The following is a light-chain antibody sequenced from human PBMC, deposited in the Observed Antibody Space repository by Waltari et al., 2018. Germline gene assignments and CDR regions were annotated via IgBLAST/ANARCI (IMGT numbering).Light chain of an antibody. CDR3: QKYGTLPAT. CDR1: QSISKY. V-gene: IGKV3-20*01. Sequence: EIMLKQSAGTLSLSPGERATLSCRASQSISKYLAWYQQKPGQAPRLLIYDAASRATGIPDRFGGSGSGTDFSLTISRLEPEDSAVYYCQKYGTLPATFGQGTKVEIK. J-gene: IGKJ1*01. CDR2: DAA.